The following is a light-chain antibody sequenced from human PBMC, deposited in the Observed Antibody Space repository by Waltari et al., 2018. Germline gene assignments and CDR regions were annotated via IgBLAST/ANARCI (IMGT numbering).Light chain of an antibody. J-gene: IGKJ4*01. Sequence: IQMTQSPSSLSASVGNTVTITCQASQGIGNNLNWYQQKPGKAPKLLIYRASSLQSGIPSRFSGSGSGTDFTLIISSLQPEDFATYFCQQGYNYPLTFGGGTKVEIK. CDR2: RAS. CDR3: QQGYNYPLT. V-gene: IGKV1-6*02. CDR1: QGIGNN.